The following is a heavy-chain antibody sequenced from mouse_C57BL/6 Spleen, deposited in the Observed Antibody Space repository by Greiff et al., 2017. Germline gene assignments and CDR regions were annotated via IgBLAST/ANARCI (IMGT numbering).Heavy chain of an antibody. J-gene: IGHJ4*01. Sequence: QVQLQQSGAELVKPGASVKISCKASGYAFSSYWMNWVKQRPGKGLEWIGQIYPGDGDTNYNGKFKGKATLTADKSSSTAYMQRSSLTSEDSAVYFCARGATVVGGAMDYWGQGTSVTVSS. CDR1: GYAFSSYW. CDR2: IYPGDGDT. V-gene: IGHV1-80*01. D-gene: IGHD1-1*01. CDR3: ARGATVVGGAMDY.